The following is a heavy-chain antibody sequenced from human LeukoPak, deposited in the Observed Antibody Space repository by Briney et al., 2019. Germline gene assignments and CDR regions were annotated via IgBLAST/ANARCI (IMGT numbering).Heavy chain of an antibody. V-gene: IGHV4-38-2*01. CDR2: LYHSDTA. J-gene: IGHJ6*03. CDR3: ARQHDSYYYYYIDV. CDR1: GYSISTNYY. Sequence: SENLSLNCAVSGYSISTNYYLVWIRQPPRRGLEWIGSLYHSDTAYYNTSLRSRVSMSVDTSKNQFSLTLSFVTAADTAVYYCARQHDSYYYYYIDVWGSGTTVTVSS.